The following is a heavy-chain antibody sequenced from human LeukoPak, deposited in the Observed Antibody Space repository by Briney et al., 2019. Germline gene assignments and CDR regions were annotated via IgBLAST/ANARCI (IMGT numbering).Heavy chain of an antibody. CDR1: GGSISSYY. Sequence: SETLSLTCTVSGGSISSYYWSWIRQPPGKGLEWIGYIYYSGSTKYNPSLKSRVTISVDTSKNQFSLKLSSVTAADTAVYYCARHPLPYSGSYDYWGQGTLVTVSS. CDR3: ARHPLPYSGSYDY. CDR2: IYYSGST. V-gene: IGHV4-59*08. J-gene: IGHJ4*02. D-gene: IGHD1-26*01.